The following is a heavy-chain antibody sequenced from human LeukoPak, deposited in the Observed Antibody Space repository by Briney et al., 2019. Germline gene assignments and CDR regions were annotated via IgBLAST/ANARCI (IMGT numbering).Heavy chain of an antibody. CDR1: GFTFSNAW. V-gene: IGHV3-15*01. D-gene: IGHD6-13*01. CDR3: TTDPPLYSSSWYPRPLPDY. J-gene: IGHJ4*02. Sequence: GGSLRLSCAASGFTFSNAWMSWVRQAPGKGLEWVGRIKSKTDGGTTDYAAPVKGRFTISRDDSKNTLYLQMNSLKTEDTAVYYCTTDPPLYSSSWYPRPLPDYWGQGTLVTVSS. CDR2: IKSKTDGGTT.